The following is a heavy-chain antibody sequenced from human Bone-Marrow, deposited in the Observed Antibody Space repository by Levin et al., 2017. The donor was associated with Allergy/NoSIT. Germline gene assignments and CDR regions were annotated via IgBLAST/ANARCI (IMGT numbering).Heavy chain of an antibody. D-gene: IGHD6-13*01. CDR1: GFTFSSYW. CDR2: IKQDGSEK. J-gene: IGHJ5*02. V-gene: IGHV3-7*03. CDR3: ARDRGIAAPNNWFDP. Sequence: PGGSLRLSCAASGFTFSSYWMSWVRQAPGKGLEWVANIKQDGSEKYYVDSVKGRFTISRDNAKNSLYLQMNSLRAEDTAVYYCARDRGIAAPNNWFDPWGQGTLVTVSS.